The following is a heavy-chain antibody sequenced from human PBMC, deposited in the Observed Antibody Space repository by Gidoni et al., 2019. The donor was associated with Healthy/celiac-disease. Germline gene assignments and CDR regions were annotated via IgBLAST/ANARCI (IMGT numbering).Heavy chain of an antibody. V-gene: IGHV4-34*01. Sequence: QVQLQQWGAGLLKPSATLSLTCAVSAGSFSGSSWSWIRPPPGKGLEWIGEINHSGSTNYNPSLKSRVTISVDTAKSQFSLKLSSVTAADTAVYYCARGPRDIVVVVAANPFDYWGQGTLVTVSS. D-gene: IGHD2-15*01. CDR1: AGSFSGSS. CDR2: INHSGST. J-gene: IGHJ4*02. CDR3: ARGPRDIVVVVAANPFDY.